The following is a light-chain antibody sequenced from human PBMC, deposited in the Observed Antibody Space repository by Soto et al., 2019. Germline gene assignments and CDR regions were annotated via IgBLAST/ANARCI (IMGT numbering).Light chain of an antibody. CDR1: QSVGNF. J-gene: IGKJ5*01. CDR3: HQRSKWPIT. CDR2: DAS. V-gene: IGKV3-11*01. Sequence: EIVLTQSPATVSLSPGERVTLSCRASQSVGNFLAWSQQKLGQPPRLLIYDASNRAAGIPARFSGSGSGTDFTLTISSLEPGDFAVYYCHQRSKWPITFGQGTRLEV.